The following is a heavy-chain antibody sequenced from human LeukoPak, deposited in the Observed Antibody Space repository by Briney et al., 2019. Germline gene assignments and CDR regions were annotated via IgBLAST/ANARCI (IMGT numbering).Heavy chain of an antibody. Sequence: SETLSLTCAVYGGSFYGGSFSGYSWSWIRQPPGKGLEWIGYIYHSGSTYYNPSLKSRVTISVDRSKNQFSLKLSSVTAADTAVYYCARVGWAYGGTFDPWGQGTLVTVSS. CDR2: IYHSGST. V-gene: IGHV4-30-2*01. CDR3: ARVGWAYGGTFDP. J-gene: IGHJ5*02. D-gene: IGHD2-21*01. CDR1: GGSFYGGSFSGYS.